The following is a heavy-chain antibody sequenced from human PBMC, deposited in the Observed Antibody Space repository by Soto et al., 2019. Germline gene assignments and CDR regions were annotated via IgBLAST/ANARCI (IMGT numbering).Heavy chain of an antibody. D-gene: IGHD3-22*01. CDR1: GFPFDAYV. V-gene: IGHV3-43*01. Sequence: PGGSLRLSCAASGFPFDAYVMHWVRQGPGKGLEWVPLITWDGGSTYYADSVKGRFTISRDNSENSLYLQMNSLRPEDTALYYCAKGNYYDSSGYYYFDYWGQGTLVTVSS. CDR3: AKGNYYDSSGYYYFDY. CDR2: ITWDGGST. J-gene: IGHJ4*02.